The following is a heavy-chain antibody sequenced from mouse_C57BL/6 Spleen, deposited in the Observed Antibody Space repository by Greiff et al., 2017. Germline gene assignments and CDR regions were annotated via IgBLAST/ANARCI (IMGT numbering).Heavy chain of an antibody. CDR2: IWTGGGT. Sequence: VQLQESGTGLVAPSQSLSITCTVSGFSLTSYAISWVRQPPGKGLEWLGVIWTGGGTNYNSALKSRLSLSKDNSKSQVFLKMNSLQTDDTARYYCARKEGRIGGYFDYWGQGTTLTVSS. D-gene: IGHD2-14*01. CDR1: GFSLTSYA. CDR3: ARKEGRIGGYFDY. J-gene: IGHJ2*01. V-gene: IGHV2-9-1*01.